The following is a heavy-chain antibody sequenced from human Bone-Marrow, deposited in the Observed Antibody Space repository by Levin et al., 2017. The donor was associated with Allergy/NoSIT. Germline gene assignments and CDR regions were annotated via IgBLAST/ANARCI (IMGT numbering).Heavy chain of an antibody. CDR1: TVNFDTYA. J-gene: IGHJ5*02. V-gene: IGHV3-30*18. Sequence: QTGGSLRLSCIISTVNFDTYAMHWVRQAPGKGLEWVALISHDGGHKSYAESVKGRFTISRDISKNTVSLQMNNLRPADTAIYYCAKDFTGEDDTWGQGTLVTVSS. CDR2: ISHDGGHK. CDR3: AKDFTGEDDT. D-gene: IGHD7-27*01.